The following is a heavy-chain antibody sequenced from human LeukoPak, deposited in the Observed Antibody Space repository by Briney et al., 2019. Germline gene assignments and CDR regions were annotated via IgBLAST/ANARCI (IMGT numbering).Heavy chain of an antibody. Sequence: GGSLRLSCAASGFNFRMYAMSWVRLAPGKGLEWVSGIVGDGSSTYYADSVKGRFTISKDYSKNTLYLQMNSLSAEDTAMYYCAEDSIYGDGKWDIDYWGQGTLVTVSS. D-gene: IGHD1-26*01. J-gene: IGHJ4*02. CDR1: GFNFRMYA. CDR3: AEDSIYGDGKWDIDY. V-gene: IGHV3-23*01. CDR2: IVGDGSST.